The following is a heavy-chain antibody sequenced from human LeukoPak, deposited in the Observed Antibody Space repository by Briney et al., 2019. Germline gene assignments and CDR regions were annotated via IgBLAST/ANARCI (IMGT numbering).Heavy chain of an antibody. CDR3: SRRGLYRSGGSCSLWFYP. D-gene: IGHD2-15*01. J-gene: IGHJ5*02. CDR2: INHSGST. CDR1: GGSFSGYY. V-gene: IGHV4-34*01. Sequence: PSETLSLTCAVYGGSFSGYYWSWIRQPPGKGLEWVGEINHSGSTNYNPSLKSRVTISVDKSKNQFSLKLSYVTTADHAVYYFSRRGLYRSGGSCSLWFYPSGEGGLVTVSS.